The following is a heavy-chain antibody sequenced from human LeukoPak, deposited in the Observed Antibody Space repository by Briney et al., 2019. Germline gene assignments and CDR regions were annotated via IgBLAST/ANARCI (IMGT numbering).Heavy chain of an antibody. CDR2: IYTSGST. J-gene: IGHJ6*03. Sequence: PSQTLSLTCTVSGGSISSGSYYWSWIRQPAGKGLEWIGRIYTSGSTNYNPSLKSRVTISVDTSKNQFSLKLSSVTAADTAVYYCARQPVPDIVATTHYYYYYYMDVWGKGTTVTVSS. V-gene: IGHV4-61*02. CDR3: ARQPVPDIVATTHYYYYYYMDV. D-gene: IGHD5-12*01. CDR1: GGSISSGSYY.